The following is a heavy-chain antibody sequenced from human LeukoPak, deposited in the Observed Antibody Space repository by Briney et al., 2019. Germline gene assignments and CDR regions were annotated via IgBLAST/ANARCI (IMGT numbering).Heavy chain of an antibody. Sequence: SETLSLTCAVSGGSFSGYSWGWIRQPPGKGLEWIGSVYYSGSTYYNPSLKSRVTISVDTSKNQFSLNRISVTAADTAYYMDVWGKRTTVTGSS. CDR2: VYYSGST. J-gene: IGHJ6*03. V-gene: IGHV4-34*03. CDR1: GGSFSGYS. CDR3: V.